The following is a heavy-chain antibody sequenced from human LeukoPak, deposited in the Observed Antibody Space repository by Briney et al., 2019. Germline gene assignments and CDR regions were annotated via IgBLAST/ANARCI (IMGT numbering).Heavy chain of an antibody. J-gene: IGHJ4*02. CDR3: ARRQIDCSTTSCYVDY. D-gene: IGHD2-2*01. Sequence: ASVKVSCKSSGYTFTDYYINWIRQAPGQGLEWMGWINPNRGGTSYAQNFQGRVTMTRDTPITTAYMELSRLRSDDTAVYYCARRQIDCSTTSCYVDYWGQGTLVTVSS. CDR2: INPNRGGT. CDR1: GYTFTDYY. V-gene: IGHV1-2*02.